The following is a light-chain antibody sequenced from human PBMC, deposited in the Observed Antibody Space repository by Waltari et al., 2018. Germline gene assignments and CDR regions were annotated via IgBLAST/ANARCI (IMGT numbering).Light chain of an antibody. Sequence: QSVLTQPPSASGTPGQGVTISCSGTYSTIGTHNVKLYQHVPGTAPKLLINSNNLRPSGVPDRFSGSKSGTSASLAISGLQSQDDADYYCAAWDGTLNAWVFGGGTKVTVL. J-gene: IGLJ3*02. CDR3: AAWDGTLNAWV. V-gene: IGLV1-44*01. CDR1: YSTIGTHN. CDR2: SNN.